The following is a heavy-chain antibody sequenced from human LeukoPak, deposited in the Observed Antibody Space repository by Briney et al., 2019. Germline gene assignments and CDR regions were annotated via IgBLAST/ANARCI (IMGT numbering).Heavy chain of an antibody. D-gene: IGHD5-12*01. CDR2: ISGSGGST. V-gene: IGHV3-23*01. CDR1: GFTFSSYA. CDR3: ARGRVTYSGYDFPYYFDY. J-gene: IGHJ4*02. Sequence: PGGSLRLSCAAFGFTFSSYAMSWVRQAPGKGLEWVSAISGSGGSTYYADSVKGRFTISRDNSRNTLYLQMNSLRAEDTAVYYCARGRVTYSGYDFPYYFDYWGQGTLVTVSS.